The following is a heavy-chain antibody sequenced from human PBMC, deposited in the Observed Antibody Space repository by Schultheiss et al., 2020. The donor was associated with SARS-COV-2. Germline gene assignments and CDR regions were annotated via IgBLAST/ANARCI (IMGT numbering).Heavy chain of an antibody. CDR2: IYSGGST. CDR1: GFTFSSDA. Sequence: GESLKISCAASGFTFSSDAMSWVRQAPGKGLEWVSVIYSGGSTYYADSVKGRLTISRDNSKNTLYLQMNSLRAEDTAVYYCARGSGAYYYDSSGYYYDYWGQGTLVTVSS. J-gene: IGHJ4*02. V-gene: IGHV3-53*01. D-gene: IGHD3-22*01. CDR3: ARGSGAYYYDSSGYYYDY.